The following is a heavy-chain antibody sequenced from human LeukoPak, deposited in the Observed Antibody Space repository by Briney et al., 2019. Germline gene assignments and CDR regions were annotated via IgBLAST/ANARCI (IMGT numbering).Heavy chain of an antibody. CDR3: ARVGRGYSYGYLGLDY. V-gene: IGHV3-64*01. CDR2: ISSNGGST. D-gene: IGHD5-18*01. Sequence: TGGSLRLSCAASGFTFSNAWMSWVRQAPGKGLEYVSAISSNGGSTYYANSVKGRFTISRDNSKNTLYLQMGSLRAEDMAVYYCARVGRGYSYGYLGLDYWGQGTLVTVSS. J-gene: IGHJ4*02. CDR1: GFTFSNAW.